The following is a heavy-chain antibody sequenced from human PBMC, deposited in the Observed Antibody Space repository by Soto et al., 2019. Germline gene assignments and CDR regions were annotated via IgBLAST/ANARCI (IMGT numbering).Heavy chain of an antibody. CDR2: IYSGGST. Sequence: GGSLRLSCAASGFTVSSNYMSWVRQAPGKGLEWVSVIYSGGSTYYADSVKGRFTISRDNSKNTLYLQMNSLRAEDTAVYYCARKYQLLSNSDAFDIWGQGTMVTVSS. D-gene: IGHD2-2*01. V-gene: IGHV3-53*01. J-gene: IGHJ3*02. CDR3: ARKYQLLSNSDAFDI. CDR1: GFTVSSNY.